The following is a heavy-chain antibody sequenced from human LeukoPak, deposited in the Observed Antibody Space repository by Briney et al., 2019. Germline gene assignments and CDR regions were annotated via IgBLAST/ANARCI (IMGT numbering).Heavy chain of an antibody. V-gene: IGHV3-30*02. D-gene: IGHD2-2*01. CDR2: MSNDGSDK. Sequence: GGSLRLSCAEFGFSFITYGMHWVRQAPGKGLEWVAFMSNDGSDKLYRDSVKGRFTISRDNSKNTLYLQMTRLTDDDTAVYFCVKGRSRSYYYYMDVWGKGTTVTVSS. J-gene: IGHJ6*03. CDR3: VKGRSRSYYYYMDV. CDR1: GFSFITYG.